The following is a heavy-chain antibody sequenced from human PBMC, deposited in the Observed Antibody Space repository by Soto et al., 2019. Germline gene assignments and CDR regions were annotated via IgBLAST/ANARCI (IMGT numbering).Heavy chain of an antibody. CDR1: GDSFTRYS. CDR2: VIPALGVA. CDR3: ARENFNGFDF. J-gene: IGHJ5*01. V-gene: IGHV1-69*04. Sequence: GASVKVSCKASGDSFTRYSFSWVRQAPGQGLEWMGRVIPALGVANYTQRFQGRVRFIADKSTSTAYMEVISLKSEDTAVYYCARENFNGFDFWGQGTLVTVSS.